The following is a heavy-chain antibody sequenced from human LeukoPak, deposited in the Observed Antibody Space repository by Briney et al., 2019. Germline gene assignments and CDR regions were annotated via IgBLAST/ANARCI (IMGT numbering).Heavy chain of an antibody. D-gene: IGHD4-17*01. J-gene: IGHJ3*02. Sequence: PSETLSLTCTVSGGSISSGGYYWSCILQPPGKGLEWIGYIYHSGSTYYNPSLKSRVTISVDRSKNQFSLKLSSVTAADTAVYYCARDKMTTVTTYAFDIWGQGTMVTVSS. V-gene: IGHV4-30-2*01. CDR2: IYHSGST. CDR3: ARDKMTTVTTYAFDI. CDR1: GGSISSGGYY.